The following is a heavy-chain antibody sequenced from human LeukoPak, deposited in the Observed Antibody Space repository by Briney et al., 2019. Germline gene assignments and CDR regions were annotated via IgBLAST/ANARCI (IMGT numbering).Heavy chain of an antibody. V-gene: IGHV4-30-4*01. Sequence: SQTLSLTCTVSGVSFNSGDYFWSWIRQPPGKGLEWIGYIYYSGSTNYNPSLKSRVTISIDTSKNQFSLKLSSVTAADTAVYYCARTAYDSSGNFFDYWGQGTLVTVSS. CDR1: GVSFNSGDYF. CDR2: IYYSGST. D-gene: IGHD3-22*01. CDR3: ARTAYDSSGNFFDY. J-gene: IGHJ4*02.